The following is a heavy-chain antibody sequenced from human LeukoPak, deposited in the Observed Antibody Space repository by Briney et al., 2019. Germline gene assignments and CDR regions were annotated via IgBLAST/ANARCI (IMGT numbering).Heavy chain of an antibody. J-gene: IGHJ5*02. D-gene: IGHD6-13*01. CDR2: IYYSGST. V-gene: IGHV4-59*01. Sequence: SETLSLTCTVSGGSISSYYWSWIRQPPGKGLEWIGYIYYSGSTNYDPSLKSRVTISVDTSKNQFSLKLSSVTAADTAVYYCARVRGIAAAGNHWFDPWGQGTLVTVSS. CDR3: ARVRGIAAAGNHWFDP. CDR1: GGSISSYY.